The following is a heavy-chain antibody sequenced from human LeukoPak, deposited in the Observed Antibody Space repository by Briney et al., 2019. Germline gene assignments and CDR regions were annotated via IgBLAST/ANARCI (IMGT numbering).Heavy chain of an antibody. J-gene: IGHJ4*02. CDR1: GGTFSSYA. Sequence: ASVKVSCKASGGTFSSYAISWVRQAPGQGLEWMGGIIPIFGTANYAQKFQGGVAITADESTSTAYMELSSLRSEDTAVYYCARRYGDLPFDYWGQGTLVTVSS. CDR3: ARRYGDLPFDY. D-gene: IGHD4-17*01. CDR2: IIPIFGTA. V-gene: IGHV1-69*13.